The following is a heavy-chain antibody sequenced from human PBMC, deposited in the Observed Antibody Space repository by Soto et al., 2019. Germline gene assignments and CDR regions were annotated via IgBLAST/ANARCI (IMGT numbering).Heavy chain of an antibody. CDR2: ISAYNGNT. D-gene: IGHD6-13*01. Sequence: QVQLVQSGAEVKKPGASVKVSCKASVYTFTSYGISWVRQAPGQGLEWMGWISAYNGNTNYAQKLQGRVTMTTDTSTSTADMELRSLRSYDTAVYYCARFGEQLVSHDAFDIWGQGTMVTVSS. J-gene: IGHJ3*02. V-gene: IGHV1-18*01. CDR1: VYTFTSYG. CDR3: ARFGEQLVSHDAFDI.